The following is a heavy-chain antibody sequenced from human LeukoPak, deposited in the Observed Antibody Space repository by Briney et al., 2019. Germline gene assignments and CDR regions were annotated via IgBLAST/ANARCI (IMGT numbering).Heavy chain of an antibody. V-gene: IGHV3-30*04. Sequence: GRSLRLSCAASGFTFSSYAMHWVRQAPGKGLEWVAVISYDGSNKYYADSVKGRFTISRDNSKNTLYLQMNSLRAEDTAVYYCAREPYYYGSGSYRYNWFGPWGQGTLVTVSS. CDR2: ISYDGSNK. D-gene: IGHD3-10*01. J-gene: IGHJ5*02. CDR3: AREPYYYGSGSYRYNWFGP. CDR1: GFTFSSYA.